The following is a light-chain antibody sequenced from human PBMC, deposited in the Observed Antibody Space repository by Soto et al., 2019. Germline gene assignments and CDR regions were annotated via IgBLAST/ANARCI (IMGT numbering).Light chain of an antibody. Sequence: EIVMTQSPAALSVSPEERATLSCRASQSVSDNLAWYQQKPGQAPRLLIFGTSTRATGIPARFSGSGSGTEFTLTISSLQSEDFAVYYCQQYKNWPPWTFGQGTKVDIK. J-gene: IGKJ1*01. CDR1: QSVSDN. CDR3: QQYKNWPPWT. CDR2: GTS. V-gene: IGKV3-15*01.